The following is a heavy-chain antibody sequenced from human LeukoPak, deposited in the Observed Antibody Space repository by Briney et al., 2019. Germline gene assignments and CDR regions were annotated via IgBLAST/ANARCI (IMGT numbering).Heavy chain of an antibody. CDR1: GFTFSSYS. CDR2: ISSSSSYI. Sequence: GGSLRLSCAASGFTFSSYSMNWVRQAPGKGLEWVSSISSSSSYIYYADSVKGRFTISRDNAKNSLYLQMNSLRAEDTAVYYCARDPWRRHAPVDYWGQGTLVTVSS. J-gene: IGHJ4*02. V-gene: IGHV3-21*01. D-gene: IGHD3-3*01. CDR3: ARDPWRRHAPVDY.